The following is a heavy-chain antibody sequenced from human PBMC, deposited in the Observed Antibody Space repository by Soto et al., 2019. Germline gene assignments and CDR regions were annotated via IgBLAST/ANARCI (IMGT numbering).Heavy chain of an antibody. J-gene: IGHJ3*02. CDR1: GGTFSSYT. V-gene: IGHV1-69*01. CDR3: ARDGDLVTGNRPRGPFDI. Sequence: QVQLVQSGAEVKKPGSSVKVSCKASGGTFSSYTFSWVRQAPGQGLEWMGGIVPLFGSTNNGEIFQGRLTVTADESTATVYMGLAGLTSGHTAVYFWARDGDLVTGNRPRGPFDIWGQGTLVTVSS. CDR2: IVPLFGST. D-gene: IGHD3-9*01.